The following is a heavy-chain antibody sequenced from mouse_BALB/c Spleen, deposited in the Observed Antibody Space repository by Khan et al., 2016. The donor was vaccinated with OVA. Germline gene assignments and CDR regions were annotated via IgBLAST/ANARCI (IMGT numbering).Heavy chain of an antibody. J-gene: IGHJ3*01. D-gene: IGHD2-10*01. Sequence: QVQLQQPGAELARPGASVKMSCKASGYTFTSYTIHWVKQRHGQGLEWIGYINPSNIYTNYNQKFRAKATLTADKSSRTAYIQLSSLQSEDSAVDYCSRVGPYQVNYGAWFAYWGQGTLVTVSA. CDR3: SRVGPYQVNYGAWFAY. V-gene: IGHV1-4*01. CDR2: INPSNIYT. CDR1: GYTFTSYT.